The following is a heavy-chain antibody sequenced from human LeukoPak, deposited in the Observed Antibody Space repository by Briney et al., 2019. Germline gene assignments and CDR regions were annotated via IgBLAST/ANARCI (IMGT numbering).Heavy chain of an antibody. CDR2: ISGSGGST. CDR1: GFTFSSYA. CDR3: AKGMRDSSGWYYFDY. V-gene: IGHV3-23*01. Sequence: GGSLRLSCAASGFTFSSYAMSWVRQAPGKGLEWVSAISGSGGSTYYADSVKGRFTISRDNSKNTLYLQMNSLRAEDTAVYYCAKGMRDSSGWYYFDYWGQGTLVTVSS. J-gene: IGHJ4*02. D-gene: IGHD6-19*01.